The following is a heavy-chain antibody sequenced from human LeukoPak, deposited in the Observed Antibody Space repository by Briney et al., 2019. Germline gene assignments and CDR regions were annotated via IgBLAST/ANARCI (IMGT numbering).Heavy chain of an antibody. V-gene: IGHV3-64D*09. D-gene: IGHD6-19*01. Sequence: PGGSVRLFCSASGLTFSDYTMHWVRQAPGKGREYVSALSTDGGNTFHADTLNGRFTICSENSKNTLYLQMSSLRAEDTAVYYCVKQAIGIAVAGTGRNYYFDYWGQGNLVTVSS. J-gene: IGHJ4*02. CDR3: VKQAIGIAVAGTGRNYYFDY. CDR1: GLTFSDYT. CDR2: LSTDGGNT.